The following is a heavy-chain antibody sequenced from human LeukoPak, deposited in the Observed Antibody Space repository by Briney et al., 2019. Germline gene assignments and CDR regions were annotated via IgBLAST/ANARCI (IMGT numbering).Heavy chain of an antibody. J-gene: IGHJ4*02. CDR3: AKENYYDGSGFFDY. V-gene: IGHV3-30-3*01. Sequence: GGSLRLSCAASGFTFSSYAMHWVRQAPGKGLEWVAVISYDGSNKYYADSVKGRFTISRDNSKNTLYLQMNSLRAEDTAVYYCAKENYYDGSGFFDYWGQGTLVAVSS. D-gene: IGHD3-22*01. CDR1: GFTFSSYA. CDR2: ISYDGSNK.